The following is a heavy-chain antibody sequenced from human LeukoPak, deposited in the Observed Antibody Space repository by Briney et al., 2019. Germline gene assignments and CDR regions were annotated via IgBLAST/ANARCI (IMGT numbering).Heavy chain of an antibody. D-gene: IGHD2-15*01. CDR2: IKQDGSEK. Sequence: GGSLRLSCAASGFTFSSYWMSWVRQAPGKGLEWVANIKQDGSEKYYVDSVKGRFTISRDNAKNSLYLQMNSLRDEDTAVYYCAREGYCSGGSCYPTDLWGQGTPVTVSS. V-gene: IGHV3-7*01. CDR3: AREGYCSGGSCYPTDL. J-gene: IGHJ5*02. CDR1: GFTFSSYW.